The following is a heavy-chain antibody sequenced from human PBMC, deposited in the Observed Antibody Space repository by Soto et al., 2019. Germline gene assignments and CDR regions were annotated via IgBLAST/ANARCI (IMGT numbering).Heavy chain of an antibody. J-gene: IGHJ4*02. D-gene: IGHD6-19*01. Sequence: PSETLSLTCAVYGGSFSGYYWSWIRQPPGKGLEWIGEINHSGSTNYNPSLKSRVTISVDTSKNQFSLKLSSVTAADTAVYYCARGRGSGWYFGFDYWGQGTLVTVSS. V-gene: IGHV4-34*01. CDR2: INHSGST. CDR3: ARGRGSGWYFGFDY. CDR1: GGSFSGYY.